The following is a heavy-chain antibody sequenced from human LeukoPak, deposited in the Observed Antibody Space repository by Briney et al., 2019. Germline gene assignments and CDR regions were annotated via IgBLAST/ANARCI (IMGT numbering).Heavy chain of an antibody. Sequence: GRSLTLSCAASGFTFSSYAMSWVRQAPGKGLEWVSAISGSGGSTYYADSVKGRFTISRDNSKNTLYLQMNSLRAEDTAVYYCAKVSSTGPGGRYFQHWGQGTLVTVSS. CDR3: AKVSSTGPGGRYFQH. V-gene: IGHV3-23*01. J-gene: IGHJ1*01. CDR1: GFTFSSYA. CDR2: ISGSGGST. D-gene: IGHD1-14*01.